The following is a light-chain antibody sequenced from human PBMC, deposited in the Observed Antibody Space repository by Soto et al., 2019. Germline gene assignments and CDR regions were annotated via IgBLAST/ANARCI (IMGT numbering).Light chain of an antibody. CDR1: QTITNNY. CDR3: QQYGSSPRT. V-gene: IGKV3-20*01. J-gene: IGKJ1*01. CDR2: GAS. Sequence: IVLKQSPGTLSLSPGERATLSCRASQTITNNYLAWYQQKPGQPPRLLIYGASTRATGVPERFSGSGSGTDFTLTICRLETEDFAVYYCQQYGSSPRTFGQGTKVEIK.